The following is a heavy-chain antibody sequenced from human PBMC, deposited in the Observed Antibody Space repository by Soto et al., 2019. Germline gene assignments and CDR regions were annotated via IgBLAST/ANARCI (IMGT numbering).Heavy chain of an antibody. CDR1: GDSVSSNSAA. V-gene: IGHV6-1*01. CDR2: TYYRSKWYN. CDR3: ARDGELELRQGVYYYYGMDV. D-gene: IGHD1-7*01. Sequence: SQTLSLTCAISGDSVSSNSAAWNWIRQSPSRGLEWLGRTYYRSKWYNDYAVSVKSRITINPDTSKNQFSLQLNSVTPEDTAVYYCARDGELELRQGVYYYYGMDVWGQGTTFTVSS. J-gene: IGHJ6*02.